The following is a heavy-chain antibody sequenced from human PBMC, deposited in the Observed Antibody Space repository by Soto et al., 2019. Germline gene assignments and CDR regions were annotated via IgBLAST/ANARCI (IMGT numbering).Heavy chain of an antibody. J-gene: IGHJ6*03. CDR3: ARERLGFCSSTSCYSYYYYMDV. V-gene: IGHV3-21*01. D-gene: IGHD2-2*01. Sequence: GGSLRLSCAASGFTFSSYSMNWVRQAPGKGLEWVSSISSSSSYIYYADSVKGRFTISRDNAKNSLYLQMNSLRAEDTAVYYCARERLGFCSSTSCYSYYYYMDVWGKGTTVTVSS. CDR1: GFTFSSYS. CDR2: ISSSSSYI.